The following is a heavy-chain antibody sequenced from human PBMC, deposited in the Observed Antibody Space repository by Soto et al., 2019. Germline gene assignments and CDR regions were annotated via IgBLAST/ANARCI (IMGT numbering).Heavy chain of an antibody. CDR1: GYSFTKYW. V-gene: IGHV5-51*01. CDR2: IYPDESDT. D-gene: IGHD5-12*01. J-gene: IGHJ6*02. CDR3: VRMGFSGGGYLSYYYYGLDI. Sequence: GESLKISCNGSGYSFTKYWIGWVRQMPGKGLECMAIIYPDESDTRYSPSFQGQVAISADNSISTAYLQWSSLKASDTAMYYCVRMGFSGGGYLSYYYYGLDIWGQGTTVTVSS.